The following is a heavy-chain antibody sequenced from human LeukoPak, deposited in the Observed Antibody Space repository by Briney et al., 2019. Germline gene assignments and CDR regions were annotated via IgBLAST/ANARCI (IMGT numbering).Heavy chain of an antibody. CDR3: ARRRGRDEGLFDY. D-gene: IGHD3-16*01. J-gene: IGHJ4*02. V-gene: IGHV4-39*01. Sequence: SETLSLTCTVSGGSISSSSYYWGWIRQPPGKGLEWIGTIYYSGSTYYSPSLKSRVTISVDTSKNQFSLRLSSVTAADKAGYYCARRRGRDEGLFDYWGPGTLGTVSS. CDR2: IYYSGST. CDR1: GGSISSSSYY.